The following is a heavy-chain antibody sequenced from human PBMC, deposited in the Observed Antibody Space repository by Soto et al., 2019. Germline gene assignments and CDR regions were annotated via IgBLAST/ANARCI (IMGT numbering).Heavy chain of an antibody. CDR2: ISGGGGST. V-gene: IGHV3-23*01. CDR1: GFTFSSYA. J-gene: IGHJ4*02. CDR3: AKDGRRWDLPADY. Sequence: EVQLLESGGGLVQPGGSLRLSCAASGFTFSSYAMSWVRQAPGKGLEWVSAISGGGGSTYYADSVKGRFTISRDNSKNTRYLQMNSLRAEDTAVYYCAKDGRRWDLPADYWGQGDLVTVSS. D-gene: IGHD1-26*01.